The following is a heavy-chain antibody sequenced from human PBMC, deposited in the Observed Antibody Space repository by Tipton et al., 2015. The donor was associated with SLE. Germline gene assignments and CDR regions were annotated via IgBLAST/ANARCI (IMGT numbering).Heavy chain of an antibody. V-gene: IGHV4-39*07. CDR1: DGSISNTDYY. CDR3: ARGPIEGYYYYYMDV. CDR2: ISYSGST. D-gene: IGHD1-26*01. Sequence: TLSLTCSVSDGSISNTDYYWVWIRQSPGKGLEWIGTISYSGSTYYNPSLKSRVTISLDMSKNQFSLKLSSVTAADTAVYYCARGPIEGYYYYYMDVWGKGTTVTVSS. J-gene: IGHJ6*03.